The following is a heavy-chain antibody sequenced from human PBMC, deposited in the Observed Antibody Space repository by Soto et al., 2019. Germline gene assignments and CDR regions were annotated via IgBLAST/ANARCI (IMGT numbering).Heavy chain of an antibody. CDR2: IYYSGST. CDR3: ASPVGTTDWGMDV. V-gene: IGHV4-39*01. Sequence: SETLSLTCTVSGGSISGSSYYWGWIRQPPGKGLEWIGSIYYSGSTYYNPSLKSRVTISVDTSKNQFSLKLSSVTAADTAVYYCASPVGTTDWGMDVWGQGTTVTVSS. CDR1: GGSISGSSYY. D-gene: IGHD1-1*01. J-gene: IGHJ6*02.